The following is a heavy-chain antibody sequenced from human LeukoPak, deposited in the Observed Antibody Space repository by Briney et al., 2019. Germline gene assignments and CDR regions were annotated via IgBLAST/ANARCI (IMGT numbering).Heavy chain of an antibody. CDR2: IRSTANGYAT. V-gene: IGHV3-73*01. J-gene: IGHJ3*02. D-gene: IGHD2-2*01. CDR3: ARGEDIVVVPVTFDAFDI. Sequence: GGSLRLSCAASGFTFSGSALHWVRQASGKGLEWVGRIRSTANGYATAYAASVKGRFTISRDDSKNTAYLRMDSLKTEDTAVYYCARGEDIVVVPVTFDAFDIWGQGTMVTVSS. CDR1: GFTFSGSA.